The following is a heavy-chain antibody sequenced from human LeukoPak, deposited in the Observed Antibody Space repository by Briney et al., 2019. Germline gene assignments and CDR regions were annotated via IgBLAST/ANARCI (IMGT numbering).Heavy chain of an antibody. CDR3: ARDPRYWDWFDP. CDR1: GFTFSSYG. D-gene: IGHD1-14*01. CDR2: IWYDGSNK. V-gene: IGHV3-33*01. J-gene: IGHJ5*02. Sequence: GGSLRLSCAASGFTFSSYGMHWVRQAPGKGLEWVAVIWYDGSNKYYADSVKGRFTISRDNSKNTLYLQMNSLRAEDTAVYYCARDPRYWDWFDPWAREPWSPSPQ.